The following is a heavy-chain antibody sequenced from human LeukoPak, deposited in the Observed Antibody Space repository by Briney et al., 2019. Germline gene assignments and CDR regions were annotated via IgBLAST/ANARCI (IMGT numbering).Heavy chain of an antibody. Sequence: PSETLSLTCTVSGGPISSYYWSWIRQPPGKGLEWIGYIYYSGSTNYNPSLKSRVTISVYTSKNQFSLKLSSVTAADTAVYYCARGRGYSYGSLPFDYWGQGTLVTVSS. CDR3: ARGRGYSYGSLPFDY. J-gene: IGHJ4*02. D-gene: IGHD5-18*01. CDR2: IYYSGST. V-gene: IGHV4-59*12. CDR1: GGPISSYY.